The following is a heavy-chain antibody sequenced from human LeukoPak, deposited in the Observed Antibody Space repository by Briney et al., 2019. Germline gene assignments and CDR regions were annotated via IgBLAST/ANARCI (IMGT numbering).Heavy chain of an antibody. CDR3: ARQPLTPTEGSVGVPHYGMDV. J-gene: IGHJ6*02. CDR1: GGFLSGSY. Sequence: SETLSLTCGVYGGFLSGSYWSWIRQSPGKGLEWIGEINHLGNTNYNPSLKSRVTISVDTSKGQFSLSMSSVTAADTALYYCARQPLTPTEGSVGVPHYGMDVWGQGTTVTVSS. D-gene: IGHD3-16*01. CDR2: INHLGNT. V-gene: IGHV4-34*01.